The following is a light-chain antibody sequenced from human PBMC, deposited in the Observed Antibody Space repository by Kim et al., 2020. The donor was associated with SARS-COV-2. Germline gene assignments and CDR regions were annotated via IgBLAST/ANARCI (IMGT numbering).Light chain of an antibody. J-gene: IGLJ3*02. CDR3: QAGDSRSWV. Sequence: GPPGQTARITGTGEKSGEKLACWYNKKPGQSPGPAIKQDSTRASGSPERFPGSNTGNTAPLTISGSQAMDEAADYCQAGDSRSWVFGGGTQLTVL. CDR1: KSGEKL. V-gene: IGLV3-1*01. CDR2: QDS.